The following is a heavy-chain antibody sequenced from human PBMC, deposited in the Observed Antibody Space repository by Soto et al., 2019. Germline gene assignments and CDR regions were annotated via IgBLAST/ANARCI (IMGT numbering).Heavy chain of an antibody. CDR1: GFTLSTYA. CDR3: VKCQVVPGVSGWSHSSDP. V-gene: IGHV3-23*01. J-gene: IGHJ5*02. D-gene: IGHD2-2*01. Sequence: EVQLLESGGDLVQPGGSLRLSCAASGFTLSTYAMNWVRQAPGKGLEWVSSIRENSGSTDYADSVKGRFTISRDNSTNTLYLQMSSLSADDTAVYYCVKCQVVPGVSGWSHSSDPWGQGTLVTVSS. CDR2: IRENSGST.